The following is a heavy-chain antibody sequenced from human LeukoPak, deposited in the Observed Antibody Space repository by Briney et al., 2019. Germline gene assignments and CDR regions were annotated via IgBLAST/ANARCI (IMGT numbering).Heavy chain of an antibody. CDR1: GFTFSSYS. Sequence: GGSLRLSCAASGFTFSSYSMNWVSQAPGKGLEGVSYISSSSSTIYYADSVKGRFTITRDNAKNSLYLQMNSLRAEDTAVYYCARDSDRQFLEWSNYYYYMDVWGKGTTVTVSS. J-gene: IGHJ6*03. V-gene: IGHV3-48*04. CDR3: ARDSDRQFLEWSNYYYYMDV. D-gene: IGHD3-3*01. CDR2: ISSSSSTI.